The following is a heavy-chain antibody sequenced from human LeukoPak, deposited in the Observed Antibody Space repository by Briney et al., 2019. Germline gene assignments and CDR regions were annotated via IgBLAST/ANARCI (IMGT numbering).Heavy chain of an antibody. D-gene: IGHD4-23*01. Sequence: GGSLRLSCAASGFTFSSYGMHWVRQAPGKGLESVAFIRYDGSNKYYADSVKGRFTISRDNSKNTLYLQMNSLRAEDTAVYYCAKVLGGNTQNWFDPWGQGTLVTVSS. CDR3: AKVLGGNTQNWFDP. CDR1: GFTFSSYG. CDR2: IRYDGSNK. V-gene: IGHV3-30*02. J-gene: IGHJ5*02.